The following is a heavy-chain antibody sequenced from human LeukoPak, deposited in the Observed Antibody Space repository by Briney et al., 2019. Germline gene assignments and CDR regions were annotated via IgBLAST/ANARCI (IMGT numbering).Heavy chain of an antibody. CDR1: GGSFSGYY. CDR2: INHSGST. CDR3: ARGNRRYYYDSSGYYWFDY. Sequence: SETLSLTCAVYGGSFSGYYWSWIRQPPGKGLEWIGEINHSGSTNYNPSLKSRVTISVDTSKNQFPLKLSSVTAADTAVYYCARGNRRYYYDSSGYYWFDYWGQGTLVTVSS. D-gene: IGHD3-22*01. J-gene: IGHJ4*02. V-gene: IGHV4-34*01.